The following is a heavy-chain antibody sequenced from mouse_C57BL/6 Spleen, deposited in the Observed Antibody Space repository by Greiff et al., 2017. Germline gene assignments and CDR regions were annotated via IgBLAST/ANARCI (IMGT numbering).Heavy chain of an antibody. J-gene: IGHJ4*01. D-gene: IGHD2-5*01. CDR2: FHPRDGST. V-gene: IGHV1-78*01. Sequence: QVQLQQSDAELVKPGPSVKISCKASGYTLTDYPIHWMKQRPEQGLEWIGYFHPRDGSTKYNEKFKGKATLTADKSSSTDYVQLNSLTSEDAAVXVCERGRLSRSNDVMDYWGQGTSVTVSS. CDR3: ERGRLSRSNDVMDY. CDR1: GYTLTDYP.